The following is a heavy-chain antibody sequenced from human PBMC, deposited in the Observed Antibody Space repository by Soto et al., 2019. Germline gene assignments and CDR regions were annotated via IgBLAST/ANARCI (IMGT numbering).Heavy chain of an antibody. CDR1: GFTFSSYA. J-gene: IGHJ6*02. Sequence: GGSLRLSCAASGFTFSSYAMSWVRQAPGKGLEWVGRIKSKTDGGTTEYDAPVKGRFTISRDDLKNTLFLQMNSLKTEDTAVYYCTSDRGMDVWGLGTTVTVSS. CDR2: IKSKTDGGTT. D-gene: IGHD3-22*01. CDR3: TSDRGMDV. V-gene: IGHV3-15*01.